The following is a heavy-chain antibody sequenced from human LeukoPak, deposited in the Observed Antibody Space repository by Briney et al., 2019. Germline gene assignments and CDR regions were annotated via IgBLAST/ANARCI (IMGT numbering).Heavy chain of an antibody. D-gene: IGHD3-9*01. Sequence: ASVKVSCKASGYTFTSYDINWVRQATGQGLEWMGWMNPNSGNTGYAQKFQGRVTITRNTSISTAYMELSSLRSEDTAVYYCARAQGLRYFDWLPPFENYYYYMDVWGKGTTVTVSS. CDR2: MNPNSGNT. V-gene: IGHV1-8*03. J-gene: IGHJ6*03. CDR1: GYTFTSYD. CDR3: ARAQGLRYFDWLPPFENYYYYMDV.